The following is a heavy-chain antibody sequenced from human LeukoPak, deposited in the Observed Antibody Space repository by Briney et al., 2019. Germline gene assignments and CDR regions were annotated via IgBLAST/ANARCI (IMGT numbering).Heavy chain of an antibody. D-gene: IGHD6-13*01. J-gene: IGHJ4*02. CDR2: INPNSGGT. V-gene: IGHV1-2*02. CDR3: ARDSSYSTTWYPDY. Sequence: ASVKVSCKASGYTFTGYYMHWVRQAPGQGLEWMGWINPNSGGTNYVQKFQGRVTMTRDTSIRTAYMELSRLRSDDTAVYYCARDSSYSTTWYPDYWGQGTLVTVSS. CDR1: GYTFTGYY.